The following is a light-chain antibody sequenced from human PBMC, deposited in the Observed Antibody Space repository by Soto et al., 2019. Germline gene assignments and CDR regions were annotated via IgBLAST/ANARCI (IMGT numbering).Light chain of an antibody. CDR1: QSVSSSY. CDR3: QQYGSSYT. J-gene: IGKJ2*01. CDR2: GAS. Sequence: EIVLTQSPGTLSLSPGERATLSCRASQSVSSSYLAWYQQKPGQAPRLLIYGASSRAIGIPDRFSGSGSGTDFTLTISRLEPEDFAVYYCQQYGSSYTFGQGTQLEIK. V-gene: IGKV3-20*01.